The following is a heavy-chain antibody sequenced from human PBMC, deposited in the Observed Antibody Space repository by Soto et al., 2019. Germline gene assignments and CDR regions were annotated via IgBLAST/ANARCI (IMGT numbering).Heavy chain of an antibody. V-gene: IGHV2-70*11. Sequence: SGPTLVNPTQTLTLTCTFSGFSLSTSGMCVSWIRQPPGKALEWLARIDWDDDKYYSTSLKTRLTISKDTFTNQVVLTMTNMDPVDTATYYCAGIGYCSSASCGHFDYWGQGTLVTVSS. CDR1: GFSLSTSGMC. J-gene: IGHJ4*02. D-gene: IGHD2-2*03. CDR3: AGIGYCSSASCGHFDY. CDR2: IDWDDDK.